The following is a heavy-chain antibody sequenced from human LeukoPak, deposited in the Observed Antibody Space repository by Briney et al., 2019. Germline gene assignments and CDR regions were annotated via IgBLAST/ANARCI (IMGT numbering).Heavy chain of an antibody. V-gene: IGHV3-23*01. Sequence: GGSLRLSCAASGFTFSSYWMSWVRQAPGKGLEWVSAISGSGGSTYYADSVKGRFTISRDNSKNTLYLQMNSLRAEDTAVYYCAKTSSGYDPTYYYYYGMDVWGQGTTVTVSS. J-gene: IGHJ6*02. D-gene: IGHD5-12*01. CDR2: ISGSGGST. CDR3: AKTSSGYDPTYYYYYGMDV. CDR1: GFTFSSYW.